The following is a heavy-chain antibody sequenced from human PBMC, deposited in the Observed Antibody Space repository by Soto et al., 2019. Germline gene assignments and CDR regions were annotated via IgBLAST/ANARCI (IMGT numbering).Heavy chain of an antibody. Sequence: QVQLVESGGGVVQPGTSLRLSCTTSGFTFSNHAMHWVRQAPGKGLEWVAQIWSDGSKKYYADSVKGRFTISRDNSRNMVYVQMNSLSVEDTAVYYCARDGQQLAPYALDVWGQGTSVTVSS. CDR1: GFTFSNHA. CDR3: ARDGQQLAPYALDV. V-gene: IGHV3-33*01. CDR2: IWSDGSKK. D-gene: IGHD6-13*01. J-gene: IGHJ6*02.